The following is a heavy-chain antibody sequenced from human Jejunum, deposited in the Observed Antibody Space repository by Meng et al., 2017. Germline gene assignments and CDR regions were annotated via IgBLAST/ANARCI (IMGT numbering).Heavy chain of an antibody. CDR3: ARGGDPRAYYFDY. CDR1: GGSFSGYY. J-gene: IGHJ4*02. V-gene: IGHV4-34*01. D-gene: IGHD3-10*01. CDR2: IDHSGST. Sequence: QVQGWGPGSLKPSETLSPTGAVYGGSFSGYYCGWIRQAPGKGLEWIGDIDHSGSTNYNPSLKNRVTISVDTSRNQISLNLNSVTAADTAVYYCARGGDPRAYYFDYWGQGNLVTVSS.